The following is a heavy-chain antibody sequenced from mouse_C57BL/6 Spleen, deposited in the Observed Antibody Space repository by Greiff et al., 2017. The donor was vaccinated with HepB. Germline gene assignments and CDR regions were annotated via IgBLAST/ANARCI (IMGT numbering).Heavy chain of an antibody. J-gene: IGHJ2*01. CDR1: GYAFSSYW. CDR2: IYPGDGDT. D-gene: IGHD4-1*01. CDR3: ARWELGRFDD. Sequence: VKLMESGAELVKPGASVKISCKASGYAFSSYWMNWVKQRPGKGLEWIGQIYPGDGDTNYNGKFKGKATLTADKSSSTAYMQLSSLTSEDSAVYFCARWELGRFDDWGQGTTLTVSS. V-gene: IGHV1-80*01.